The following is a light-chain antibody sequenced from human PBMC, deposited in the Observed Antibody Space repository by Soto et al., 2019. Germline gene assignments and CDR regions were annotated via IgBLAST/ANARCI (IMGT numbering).Light chain of an antibody. J-gene: IGKJ1*01. Sequence: EILLTHSPGTLSLSPGERATLSCRASQNVNNNYLAWYQQKPGQAPRLLIYSASTRATGIPDRFSGSGSGTDFTLTISRLEPEDFAVYYCQQYGSSPQTFGQGTKV. CDR2: SAS. V-gene: IGKV3-20*01. CDR3: QQYGSSPQT. CDR1: QNVNNNY.